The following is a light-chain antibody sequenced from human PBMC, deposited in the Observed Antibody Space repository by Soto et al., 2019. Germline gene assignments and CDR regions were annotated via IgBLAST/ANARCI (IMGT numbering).Light chain of an antibody. CDR1: QSLSSNF. V-gene: IGKV3-20*01. Sequence: EIVLTQSPGTLSSSPGERATLSCRASQSLSSNFLAWYQQKPGQAPRLLIYDASSRATGIPDRFSGSGSGKAFTLTISRLEPEDFAVYYCQQYGSSPRTFGKGTRVDIK. J-gene: IGKJ1*01. CDR3: QQYGSSPRT. CDR2: DAS.